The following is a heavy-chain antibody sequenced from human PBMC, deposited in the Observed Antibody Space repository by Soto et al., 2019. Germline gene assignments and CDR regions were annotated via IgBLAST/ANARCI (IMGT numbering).Heavy chain of an antibody. D-gene: IGHD6-19*01. Sequence: EVQLVESGGGLVQPGRSLRLSCAASGFTFDDYAMHWVRQAPGKGLEWVSGISWNSGSIGYADSVKGRFTISRDNAKNSLYLQMNSLRAEDTALYYCAKDVSSGWCGVLDYWGQGTLVTVSS. V-gene: IGHV3-9*01. CDR1: GFTFDDYA. J-gene: IGHJ4*02. CDR3: AKDVSSGWCGVLDY. CDR2: ISWNSGSI.